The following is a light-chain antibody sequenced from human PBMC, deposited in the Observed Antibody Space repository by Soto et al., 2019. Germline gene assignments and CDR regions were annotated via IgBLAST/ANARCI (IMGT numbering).Light chain of an antibody. CDR2: KAS. CDR3: HQYNSYPRT. Sequence: DIQMTQSPSTLSASVGDRVTITCRASQTIYSWLAWYQQKPGQAPRLLIHKASTLETGVPSRFSGSGYGSEFTLIISSLQPDDFATYYRHQYNSYPRTFGQGTKVDIK. V-gene: IGKV1-5*03. J-gene: IGKJ1*01. CDR1: QTIYSW.